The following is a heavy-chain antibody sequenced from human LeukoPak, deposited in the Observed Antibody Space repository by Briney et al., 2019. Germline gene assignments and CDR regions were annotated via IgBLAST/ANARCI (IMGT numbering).Heavy chain of an antibody. J-gene: IGHJ4*02. V-gene: IGHV1-69*05. CDR1: GGTFSSYA. CDR3: ASQATPSAEFDY. CDR2: IIPIFGTA. Sequence: SVKVSCKASGGTFSSYAISWVRQAPGQRLEWMGGIIPIFGTANYAQKFQGRVTITTDESTSTAYMELSSLRSEDTAVYYCASQATPSAEFDYWGQGTLVTVSS.